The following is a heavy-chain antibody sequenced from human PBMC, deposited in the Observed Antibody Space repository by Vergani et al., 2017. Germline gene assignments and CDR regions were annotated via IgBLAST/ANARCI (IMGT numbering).Heavy chain of an antibody. CDR2: INHSGST. J-gene: IGHJ4*02. D-gene: IGHD2/OR15-2a*01. CDR3: AKVGSLSPFD. V-gene: IGHV4-34*01. CDR1: GGSFSGYY. Sequence: QVQLQQWGAGLLKPSETLSLTCAVYGGSFSGYYWSWIRQPPGKGREWIGEINHSGSTNYNPSLKSRVTISVDTSKNQFSLKLSSVTAADTAVYYCAKVGSLSPFDWGQGTLVTVSS.